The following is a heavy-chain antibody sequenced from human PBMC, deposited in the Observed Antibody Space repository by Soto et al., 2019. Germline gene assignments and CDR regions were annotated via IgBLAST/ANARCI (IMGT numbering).Heavy chain of an antibody. CDR1: GGSISSGDYY. V-gene: IGHV4-30-4*01. D-gene: IGHD6-13*01. Sequence: QVQLQESGPGLVKPSQTLSLTCTVSGGSISSGDYYWSWIRQPPGKGLEWIGYIYYSGSTYYNPSLKSRVTISVDPSKSQFSLNLSSVTDANTAVYDCARVPHNDPDPDGADKIAAAYFRFDPWGQGTLVTVSS. J-gene: IGHJ5*02. CDR3: ARVPHNDPDPDGADKIAAAYFRFDP. CDR2: IYYSGST.